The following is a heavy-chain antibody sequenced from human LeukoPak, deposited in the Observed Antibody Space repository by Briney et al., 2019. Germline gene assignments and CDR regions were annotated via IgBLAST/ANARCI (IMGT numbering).Heavy chain of an antibody. J-gene: IGHJ3*01. V-gene: IGHV3-23*01. D-gene: IGHD1-26*01. CDR3: ATFRRSGADRDAFDF. CDR2: VSASGDST. Sequence: GGSLRLSCAASKFTFRTYGMSWVRQAPGKGLQWVSTVSASGDSTYVADSVKGRFTISRDNSKSTLFLQMNSLRADDTAVYYCATFRRSGADRDAFDFWGQGTMVTVSS. CDR1: KFTFRTYG.